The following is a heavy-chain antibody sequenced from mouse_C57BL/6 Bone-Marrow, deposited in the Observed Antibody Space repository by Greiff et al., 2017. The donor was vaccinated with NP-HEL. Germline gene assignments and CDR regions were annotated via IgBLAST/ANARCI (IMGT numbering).Heavy chain of an antibody. Sequence: QVQLQHPGAELVKPGASVKMSCKASGYTFTGYWITWVKQRPGQGLEWIGDIYPGSGSTNYNEKFKSKATLTVDTSSSTAYLQLSSLTSEDSAVYYCARRNWDEFAYWGQGTLVTVSA. CDR1: GYTFTGYW. J-gene: IGHJ3*01. CDR2: IYPGSGST. D-gene: IGHD4-1*01. CDR3: ARRNWDEFAY. V-gene: IGHV1-55*01.